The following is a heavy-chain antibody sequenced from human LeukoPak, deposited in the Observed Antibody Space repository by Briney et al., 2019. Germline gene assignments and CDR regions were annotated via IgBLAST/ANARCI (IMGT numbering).Heavy chain of an antibody. CDR2: MNPTSGNT. CDR1: GYTFTSYD. Sequence: ASVKVSCKASGYTFTSYDINWVRQATGQGLEWMGWMNPTSGNTGYAQKFQGRVTITRNTSISTAYMELSSLRSEDTAVYYCARVAGMIGDAFDIWGQGTMVTVSS. V-gene: IGHV1-8*03. D-gene: IGHD3-22*01. J-gene: IGHJ3*02. CDR3: ARVAGMIGDAFDI.